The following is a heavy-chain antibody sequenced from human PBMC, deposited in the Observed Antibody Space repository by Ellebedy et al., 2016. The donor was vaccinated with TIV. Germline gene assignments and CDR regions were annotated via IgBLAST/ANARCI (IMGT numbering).Heavy chain of an antibody. CDR1: GGSISSYY. J-gene: IGHJ4*02. Sequence: MPGGSLRLSCTVSGGSISSYYWSWIRQPPGKGLEWIGYIYYSGSTNYNPSLKSRVTISVDTSKNQFSLKLSSVTAADTAVYYCARAGANSGSYTFDYWGQGTLVTVSS. D-gene: IGHD1-26*01. V-gene: IGHV4-59*01. CDR2: IYYSGST. CDR3: ARAGANSGSYTFDY.